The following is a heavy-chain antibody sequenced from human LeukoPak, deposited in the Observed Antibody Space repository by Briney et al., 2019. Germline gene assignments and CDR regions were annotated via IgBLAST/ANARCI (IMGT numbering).Heavy chain of an antibody. D-gene: IGHD5-24*01. CDR3: ARELGQWKGRGDWFDP. CDR2: ISSSSSTI. J-gene: IGHJ5*02. CDR1: GFTFSSYS. Sequence: PGGSLRLSCAASGFTFSSYSMNWVRQAPGKGLEWVSYISSSSSTIYYADSVKGRFTISRDNAKNSLYLQMNSLRAEDTAVYYCARELGQWKGRGDWFDPWGQGTLVTVSS. V-gene: IGHV3-48*01.